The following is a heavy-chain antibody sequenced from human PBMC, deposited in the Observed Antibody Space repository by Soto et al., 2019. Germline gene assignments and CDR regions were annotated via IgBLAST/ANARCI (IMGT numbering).Heavy chain of an antibody. D-gene: IGHD5-18*01. V-gene: IGHV3-11*01. CDR2: ISSSGSTI. Sequence: LRLSCAASGFTFSSYAMSWIRQAPGKGLEWVSYISSSGSTIYYADSVKGRFTISRDNAKNSLYLQMNSLRAEDTAVYYCARDLTPTAMYYYYGMDVWGQGTTVTVSS. CDR1: GFTFSSYA. J-gene: IGHJ6*02. CDR3: ARDLTPTAMYYYYGMDV.